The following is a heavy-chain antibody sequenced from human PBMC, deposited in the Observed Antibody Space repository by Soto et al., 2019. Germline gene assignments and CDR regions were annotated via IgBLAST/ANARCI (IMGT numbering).Heavy chain of an antibody. CDR3: ARGSSGWYSSIDY. CDR1: GGTFSSYT. J-gene: IGHJ4*02. Sequence: EASVKVSCKASGGTFSSYTISWVRQAPGQGLEWMGRIIPILGIANYAQKFQGRVTITADKSTSTAYMELSSLRSEDTAVYYCARGSSGWYSSIDYWGQGTLVIVSS. D-gene: IGHD6-19*01. CDR2: IIPILGIA. V-gene: IGHV1-69*02.